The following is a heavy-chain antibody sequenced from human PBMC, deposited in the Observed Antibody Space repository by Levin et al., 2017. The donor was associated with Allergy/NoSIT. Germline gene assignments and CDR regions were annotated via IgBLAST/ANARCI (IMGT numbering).Heavy chain of an antibody. CDR1: GGSISSSSYY. J-gene: IGHJ3*02. CDR2: IYYSGST. V-gene: IGHV4-39*07. Sequence: SETLSLTCTVSGGSISSSSYYWGWIRQPPGKGLEWIGSIYYSGSTYYNPSLKSRVTISVDTSKNQFSLKLSSVTAADTAVYYCARDLGGGGSEDAFDIWGQGTMVTVSS. CDR3: ARDLGGGGSEDAFDI. D-gene: IGHD3-16*01.